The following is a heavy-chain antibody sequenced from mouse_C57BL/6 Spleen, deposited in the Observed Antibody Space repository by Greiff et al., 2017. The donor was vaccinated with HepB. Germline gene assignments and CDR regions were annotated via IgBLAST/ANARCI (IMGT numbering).Heavy chain of an antibody. CDR2: ISSGGSYT. J-gene: IGHJ4*01. Sequence: EVQGVESGGDLVKPGGSLELSCAASGFTFSSYGMSWVRQTPDKRLEWVATISSGGSYTYYPDSVKGRFTISRDNAKNTLYLQMSSLKSEDTAMYYSARRLTGSYYYAMDYWGQGTSVTVSP. V-gene: IGHV5-6*01. CDR1: GFTFSSYG. CDR3: ARRLTGSYYYAMDY. D-gene: IGHD4-1*01.